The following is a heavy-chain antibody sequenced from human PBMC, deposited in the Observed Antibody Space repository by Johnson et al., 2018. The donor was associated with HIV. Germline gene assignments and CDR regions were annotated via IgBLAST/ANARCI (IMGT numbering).Heavy chain of an antibody. CDR3: ARGGGSYDAGDAFDT. J-gene: IGHJ3*02. V-gene: IGHV3-20*04. Sequence: VQLVESGGGVVRPGGSLRLSCAASGFTFDDYGMSWVRQAPGKGLEWVSGINWNGGSTGYADSVKDRFTISRDNAKNSLYLQMNSLRAEDTAVYYCARGGGSYDAGDAFDTWGQGTMVTVSS. CDR2: INWNGGST. CDR1: GFTFDDYG. D-gene: IGHD1-26*01.